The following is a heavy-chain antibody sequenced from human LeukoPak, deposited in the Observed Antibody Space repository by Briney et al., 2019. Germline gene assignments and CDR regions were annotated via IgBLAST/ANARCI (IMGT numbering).Heavy chain of an antibody. CDR1: GFTFSSYA. V-gene: IGHV3-23*01. Sequence: GGSLRLSCAASGFTFSSYAMSWVRQAPGKGLEWVSAISGSGGSTYYADSVKGRLTISRDNSKNTLYLQMNSLRAEDTAVYYCAKGLYSLYGMEVWGQGTTVTVSS. CDR3: AKGLYSLYGMEV. D-gene: IGHD3-16*01. CDR2: ISGSGGST. J-gene: IGHJ6*01.